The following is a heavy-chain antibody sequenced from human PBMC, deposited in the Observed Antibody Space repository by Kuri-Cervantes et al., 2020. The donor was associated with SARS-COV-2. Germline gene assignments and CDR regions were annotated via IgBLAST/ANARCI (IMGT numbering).Heavy chain of an antibody. D-gene: IGHD3-3*01. CDR3: ARDRGVGVTIFGVVIPREDDAFDI. CDR1: GYTFTSYG. J-gene: IGHJ3*02. Sequence: ASVKVSCKASGYTFTSYGISWVRQAPGQGLEWMGWISAYNGNTNYAQKLQGRVTMTEDTSTDTAYMELSSLRSEDTAVYYCARDRGVGVTIFGVVIPREDDAFDIWGQGTMVTVSS. CDR2: ISAYNGNT. V-gene: IGHV1-18*01.